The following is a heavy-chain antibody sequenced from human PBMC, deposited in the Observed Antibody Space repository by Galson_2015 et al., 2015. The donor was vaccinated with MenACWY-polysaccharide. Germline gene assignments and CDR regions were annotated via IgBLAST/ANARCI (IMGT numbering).Heavy chain of an antibody. J-gene: IGHJ5*02. CDR2: IHYTGNS. Sequence: SETLSLTCTVSGGSISSYRWTWIRQPPGKGLEWIGWIHYTGNSNYNPSLKSRAIIVLDTSKNHVSLKLSSVTAADTAVYYCAGLVSGISFGWFDPWGQGTLVTVSS. CDR1: GGSISSYR. D-gene: IGHD2-21*02. CDR3: AGLVSGISFGWFDP. V-gene: IGHV4-59*01.